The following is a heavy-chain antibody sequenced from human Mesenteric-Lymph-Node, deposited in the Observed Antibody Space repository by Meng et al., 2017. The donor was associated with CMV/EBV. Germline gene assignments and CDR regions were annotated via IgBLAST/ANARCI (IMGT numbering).Heavy chain of an antibody. J-gene: IGHJ6*02. Sequence: ASVKVSCKASGYTFTGYDISWVRQAPGQGLEWMGWISAYNGNTNYAQKLQGRVTMTTDTSTSTAYMELRSLRSDDTAVYYCARGWAYDRGGSYGMDVWGQGATVTVSS. CDR3: ARGWAYDRGGSYGMDV. CDR1: GYTFTGYD. D-gene: IGHD3-22*01. V-gene: IGHV1-18*01. CDR2: ISAYNGNT.